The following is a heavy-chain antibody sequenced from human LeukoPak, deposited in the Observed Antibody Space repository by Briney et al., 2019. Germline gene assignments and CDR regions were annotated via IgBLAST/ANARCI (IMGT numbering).Heavy chain of an antibody. D-gene: IGHD2-15*01. CDR3: ARVDSDCSGGSCYTGLFDY. Sequence: GGSLRLSCAASGFTLDDYAMGWVRQAPGRGLEWVSGINSKGGSIGYADSVKGRFTISRDNAKNSLYLQMNSLRAEDTALYYCARVDSDCSGGSCYTGLFDYWGQGTLVTVSS. V-gene: IGHV3-20*04. J-gene: IGHJ4*02. CDR1: GFTLDDYA. CDR2: INSKGGSI.